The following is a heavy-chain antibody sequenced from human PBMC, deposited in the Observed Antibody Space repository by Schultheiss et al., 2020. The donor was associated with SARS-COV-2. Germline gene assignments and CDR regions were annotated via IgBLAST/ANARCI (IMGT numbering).Heavy chain of an antibody. CDR2: ISSSGSTI. CDR3: ARELEESSGWYYFDY. J-gene: IGHJ4*02. V-gene: IGHV3-48*04. Sequence: GGSLRLSCAASGFTFSSYGMHWVRQAPGKGLEWVSYISSSGSTIYYADSVKGRFTISRDNAKNSLYLQMNSLRAEDTAVYYCARELEESSGWYYFDYWGQGTLVTVS. CDR1: GFTFSSYG. D-gene: IGHD6-19*01.